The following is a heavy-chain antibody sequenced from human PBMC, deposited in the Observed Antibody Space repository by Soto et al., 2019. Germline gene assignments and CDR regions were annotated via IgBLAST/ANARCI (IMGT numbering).Heavy chain of an antibody. CDR3: ARVLPYYYDSSGYYSTHWFDP. CDR1: GGSISSYY. CDR2: IYTSGST. V-gene: IGHV4-4*07. J-gene: IGHJ5*02. D-gene: IGHD3-22*01. Sequence: ETLSLTCTFSGGSISSYYWSWIRQPAGKGLEWIGRIYTSGSTNYNPSLKSRVTMSVDTSKNQFSLKLSSVTAADTAVYYCARVLPYYYDSSGYYSTHWFDPWGQGTLVTVSS.